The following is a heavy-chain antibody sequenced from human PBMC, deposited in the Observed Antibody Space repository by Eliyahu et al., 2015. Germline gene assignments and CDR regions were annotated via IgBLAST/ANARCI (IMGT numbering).Heavy chain of an antibody. CDR3: ARDVLQRFDY. CDR2: IIPILGIA. CDR1: GGTFSXXA. D-gene: IGHD2-8*02. Sequence: QVQLVQSGAEVKKPGXSVKVSCKXSGGTFSXXAISWVRQAPGQGLEWMGRIIPILGIANYAQKFQGXVTITADKSTSTAYMELSSLRSEDTAVYYCARDVLQRFDYWGQGTLVTVSS. V-gene: IGHV1-69*04. J-gene: IGHJ4*02.